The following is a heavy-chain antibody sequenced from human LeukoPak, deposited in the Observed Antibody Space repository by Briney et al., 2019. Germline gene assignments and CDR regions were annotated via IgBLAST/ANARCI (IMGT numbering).Heavy chain of an antibody. CDR2: ISWNSGSM. CDR1: GFTFDDYA. J-gene: IGHJ4*02. Sequence: GGSLRLSCAASGFTFDDYAMHWVRQAPGKGLEWVSGISWNSGSMGYADSVKGRFTISRDNAKNSLYLQMNSLRAEDTALYYCAKSSRYSGSPMLDYFDYWGQGTLVTVSS. D-gene: IGHD1-26*01. CDR3: AKSSRYSGSPMLDYFDY. V-gene: IGHV3-9*01.